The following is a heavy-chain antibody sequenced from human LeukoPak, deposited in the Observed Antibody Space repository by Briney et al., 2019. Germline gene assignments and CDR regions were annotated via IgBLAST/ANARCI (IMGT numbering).Heavy chain of an antibody. J-gene: IGHJ4*02. CDR3: ARGGRGYSYGSPFDY. CDR2: IIPIFGTA. V-gene: IGHV1-69*13. Sequence: SVKVSCKASGGTFSSYAISWVRQAPGQGLEWMGGIIPIFGTANYAQKFQGRVTITADESTSTAYMELSSLRSEDTAVYYCARGGRGYSYGSPFDYWGQGTLVTVSS. CDR1: GGTFSSYA. D-gene: IGHD5-18*01.